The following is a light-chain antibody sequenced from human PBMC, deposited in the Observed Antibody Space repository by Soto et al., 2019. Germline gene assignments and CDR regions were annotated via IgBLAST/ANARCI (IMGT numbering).Light chain of an antibody. Sequence: DIQMTQSPSSLSVSVGDRVTITCQASQDIGKNLYWYQQKPGKAPKHLIYDASSLQSGVPSRFSGSGSGTDFTLTISSLQPEDFATYYCQQLNSYPWTFGQGTKVDIK. CDR2: DAS. V-gene: IGKV1-17*01. CDR1: QDIGKN. CDR3: QQLNSYPWT. J-gene: IGKJ1*01.